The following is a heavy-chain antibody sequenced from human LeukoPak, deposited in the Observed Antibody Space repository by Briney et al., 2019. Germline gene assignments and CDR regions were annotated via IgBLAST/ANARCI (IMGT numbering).Heavy chain of an antibody. J-gene: IGHJ4*02. CDR1: GGSISSGGYY. D-gene: IGHD6-19*01. CDR3: ARAPGIAVAGTGFDY. V-gene: IGHV4-61*08. Sequence: PSQTLSLTCTVSGGSISSGGYYWSWIRQPPGKGLEWIGYIYYSGSTNYNPSLKSRVTISVDTSKNQFSLKLSSVTAADTAVYYCARAPGIAVAGTGFDYWGQGTLVTVSS. CDR2: IYYSGST.